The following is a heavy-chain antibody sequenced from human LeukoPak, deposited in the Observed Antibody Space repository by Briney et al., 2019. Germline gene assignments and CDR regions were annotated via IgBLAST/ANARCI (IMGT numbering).Heavy chain of an antibody. Sequence: GGSLRLSCAASGFTFSSYAMSWVRQAPGKGLEWVSAISGSGGSTYYADSVKGRFTISRDNSKNTLYLQMNSLSAEDTAVYYCAKDGGSSSWYVDYFDYWGQGTLVTVSS. CDR2: ISGSGGST. CDR3: AKDGGSSSWYVDYFDY. D-gene: IGHD6-13*01. J-gene: IGHJ4*02. CDR1: GFTFSSYA. V-gene: IGHV3-23*01.